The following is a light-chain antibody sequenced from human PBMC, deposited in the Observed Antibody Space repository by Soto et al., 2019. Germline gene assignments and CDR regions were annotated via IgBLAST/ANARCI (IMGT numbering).Light chain of an antibody. J-gene: IGKJ2*01. V-gene: IGKV3-15*01. Sequence: EIVMTQSPATLSVSPGESATLSCRASQSVSTNLAWYQQRPGQAPSLVIYGASARATGVPARFSGGGSGTEFTLTISSLQSEYFAVYYCQHYNNWPFTFGQGTKLEIK. CDR1: QSVSTN. CDR3: QHYNNWPFT. CDR2: GAS.